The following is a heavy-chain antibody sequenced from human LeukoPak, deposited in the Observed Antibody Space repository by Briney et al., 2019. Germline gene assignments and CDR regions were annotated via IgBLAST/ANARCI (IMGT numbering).Heavy chain of an antibody. CDR2: ISYDGSNK. D-gene: IGHD3-22*01. V-gene: IGHV3-30*18. Sequence: PGRSLRLSCAASGFTFSSYGMHWVRQAPGKGLEWVAVISYDGSNKYYADSVKGRFTISRDNSKNTLYLQMNSLRAEDTAVYYCAKGGYDSVSSSLAPWGQGTLVTVSS. CDR1: GFTFSSYG. J-gene: IGHJ5*02. CDR3: AKGGYDSVSSSLAP.